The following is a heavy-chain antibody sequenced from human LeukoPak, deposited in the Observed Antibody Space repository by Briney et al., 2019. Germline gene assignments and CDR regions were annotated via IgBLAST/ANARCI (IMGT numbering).Heavy chain of an antibody. CDR2: IIPIFGTA. D-gene: IGHD6-13*01. V-gene: IGHV1-69*13. CDR1: GGTFSSYA. J-gene: IGHJ4*02. CDR3: ASNLGYSSSWYFT. Sequence: ASVTVSCTASGGTFSSYAISWVRQAPGQGLEWMGGIIPIFGTANYAQKFQGRVTITADESTSTAYMELSSLRSEDTAVYYCASNLGYSSSWYFTWGQGTLVTVSS.